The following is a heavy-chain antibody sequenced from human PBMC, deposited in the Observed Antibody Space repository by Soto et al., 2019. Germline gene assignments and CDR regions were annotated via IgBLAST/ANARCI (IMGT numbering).Heavy chain of an antibody. CDR2: IYYSGST. D-gene: IGHD5-18*01. V-gene: IGHV4-59*01. CDR3: AGSYGYRGYYYGMDV. J-gene: IGHJ6*02. Sequence: QVQLQESGPGLVKPSETLSLTCTVSGGSISSYYWSWIRQPPGNGLEWIGYIYYSGSTNYNPSLKSRVTLSGDTSKNQFSLKLSSVTAADTAVYYCAGSYGYRGYYYGMDVWGQGTTVTVSS. CDR1: GGSISSYY.